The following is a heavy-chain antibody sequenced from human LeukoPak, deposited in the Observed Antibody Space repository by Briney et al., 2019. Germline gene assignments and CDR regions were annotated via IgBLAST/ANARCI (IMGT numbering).Heavy chain of an antibody. V-gene: IGHV3-11*04. D-gene: IGHD3-10*01. Sequence: PGGSLRLSCAASGFTLSHYYMSWVRQAPGKGLEWVSYISPSGSAIYYADSVKGRFTISRDNAKNSLYLQMNSLRAEDTAVYYCARSGYSDYWGQGTLVTVSS. CDR1: GFTLSHYY. J-gene: IGHJ4*02. CDR3: ARSGYSDY. CDR2: ISPSGSAI.